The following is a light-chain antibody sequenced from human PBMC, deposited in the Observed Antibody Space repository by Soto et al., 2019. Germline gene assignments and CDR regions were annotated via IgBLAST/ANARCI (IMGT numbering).Light chain of an antibody. CDR3: SSYTSSSTYV. Sequence: QSALTQPPSVSGSLGQSVTIYCTGTSSDVGSYNRVSWYQQPPGTAPKLMIYEVSNRPSGVPDRFSGSKSGNTASLTISGLQAEYEADYYCSSYTSSSTYVFGTGTKLTVL. CDR2: EVS. J-gene: IGLJ1*01. CDR1: SSDVGSYNR. V-gene: IGLV2-18*02.